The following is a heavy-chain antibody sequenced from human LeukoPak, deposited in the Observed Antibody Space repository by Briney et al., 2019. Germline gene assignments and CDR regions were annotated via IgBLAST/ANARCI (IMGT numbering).Heavy chain of an antibody. V-gene: IGHV1-2*02. CDR3: AREASIAARWFDP. CDR2: INPNSGGT. CDR1: GYTFTGYY. Sequence: ASVKVPCKASGYTFTGYYMHWVRQAPGQGLEWMGWINPNSGGTGYAQKFQGRVTMTRNTSISTAYMELSSLRSEDTAVYYCAREASIAARWFDPWGQGTLVTVSS. J-gene: IGHJ5*02. D-gene: IGHD6-6*01.